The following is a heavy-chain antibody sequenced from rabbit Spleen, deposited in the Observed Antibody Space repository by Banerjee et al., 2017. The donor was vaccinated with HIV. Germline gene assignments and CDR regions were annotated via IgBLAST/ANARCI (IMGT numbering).Heavy chain of an antibody. J-gene: IGHJ6*01. CDR3: ARDTSSSFSSYGMDL. CDR2: IYLGSSGTT. Sequence: QSLEESGGDLVKPGASLPHPCTAAGFSFSSTYYMCWVRQPPGKGLEWIGCIYLGSSGTTYYASWAKGRFTISRTSSTTVTLQMTRLTAADTATYFCARDTSSSFSSYGMDLWGPGTLVTVS. D-gene: IGHD1-1*01. CDR1: GFSFSSTYY. V-gene: IGHV1S40*01.